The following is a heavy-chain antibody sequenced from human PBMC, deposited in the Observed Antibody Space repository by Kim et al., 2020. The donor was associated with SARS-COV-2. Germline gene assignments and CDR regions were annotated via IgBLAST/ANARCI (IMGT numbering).Heavy chain of an antibody. V-gene: IGHV3-23*01. CDR2: ILGGAGST. Sequence: GGSLRLSCAASGFTFSTSSMTWVRQAPGKGLEWVSSILGGAGSTYYADSVRGRFTISRDNSHNTLYLQLNSLRAEDTAVYFCGRDGGLPADWGQGIL. CDR3: GRDGGLPAD. D-gene: IGHD3-3*01. J-gene: IGHJ1*01. CDR1: GFTFSTSS.